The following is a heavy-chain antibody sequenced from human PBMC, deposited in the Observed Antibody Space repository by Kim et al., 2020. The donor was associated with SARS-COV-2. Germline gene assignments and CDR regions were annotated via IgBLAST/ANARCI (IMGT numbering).Heavy chain of an antibody. V-gene: IGHV4-34*01. Sequence: SETLSLTCAVYGGSFSGYYWSWIRQPPGKGLEWIGEINHSGSTNYNPSLKSRVTISVDTSKNQFSLKLSSVTAADTAVYYCARVGDTVTMSAFDIWGQGTMVTVSS. CDR2: INHSGST. J-gene: IGHJ3*02. D-gene: IGHD4-17*01. CDR1: GGSFSGYY. CDR3: ARVGDTVTMSAFDI.